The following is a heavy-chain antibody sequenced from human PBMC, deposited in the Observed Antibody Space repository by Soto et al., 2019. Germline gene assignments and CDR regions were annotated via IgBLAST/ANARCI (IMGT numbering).Heavy chain of an antibody. CDR2: IYYSGST. V-gene: IGHV4-39*01. CDR1: GGSISSSSCY. D-gene: IGHD3-10*01. Sequence: PSETLSLTCTVSGGSISSSSCYWGWIRQPPGQGLEWIGSIYYSGSTYYNPSLKSRVTISVDTSKNQFSLKLSSVTAADTAVYYCATPSTTMVRGVDYYYYYGMDVWGQGTTVTVSS. CDR3: ATPSTTMVRGVDYYYYYGMDV. J-gene: IGHJ6*02.